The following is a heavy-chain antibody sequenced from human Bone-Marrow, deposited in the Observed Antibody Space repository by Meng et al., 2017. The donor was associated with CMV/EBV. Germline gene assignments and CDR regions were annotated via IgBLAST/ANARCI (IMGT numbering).Heavy chain of an antibody. CDR2: INPSGGST. V-gene: IGHV1-46*01. Sequence: ASVKVSCKASGYTFTSYYMHWVRQAPGQGLEWMGRINPSGGSTSYAQKFQGRVTMTRDTATSTDYMELSSLRSEDTAVYYCARDTKKPGLEWLDYYGMDVWGQGTTVTVSS. CDR3: ARDTKKPGLEWLDYYGMDV. CDR1: GYTFTSYY. D-gene: IGHD3-3*01. J-gene: IGHJ6*02.